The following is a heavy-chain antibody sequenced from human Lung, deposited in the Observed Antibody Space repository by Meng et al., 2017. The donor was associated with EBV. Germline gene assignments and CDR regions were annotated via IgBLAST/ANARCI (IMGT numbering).Heavy chain of an antibody. Sequence: QRQGSGPGLLKPSETLSLRCAFSGGSFRGYYWSWIRQSPERGLEWIGEINHSGHTNYNPSLKSRVTISVDTSKNQFSLNLSSVTAADTAVYYCARGRQIGWQGGDFAYWSQGTLVTVSS. J-gene: IGHJ4*02. V-gene: IGHV4-34*01. CDR3: ARGRQIGWQGGDFAY. D-gene: IGHD2-15*01. CDR1: GGSFRGYY. CDR2: INHSGHT.